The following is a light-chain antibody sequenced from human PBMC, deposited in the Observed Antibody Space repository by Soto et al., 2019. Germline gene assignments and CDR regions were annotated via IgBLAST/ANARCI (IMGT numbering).Light chain of an antibody. J-gene: IGLJ2*01. CDR1: SSNIGSNF. CDR3: AAWDDSLSGVV. V-gene: IGLV1-47*01. CDR2: RNN. Sequence: QSVLTQPPSASGTPGQRVTLSCSGSSSNIGSNFIYWYQQLPGTAPKLLIYRNNERPSGVPDRFSGSKSGTSASLAISGLRSEDEADYHCAAWDDSLSGVVFGGGTKLTVL.